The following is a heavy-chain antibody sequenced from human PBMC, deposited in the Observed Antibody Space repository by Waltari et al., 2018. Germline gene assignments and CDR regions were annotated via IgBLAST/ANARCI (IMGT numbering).Heavy chain of an antibody. D-gene: IGHD3-10*01. J-gene: IGHJ4*02. Sequence: QVQLVQSGAEVKKPGASVKVSCKVSGYTLTELSMHWVRQAPGKGLEWVSVIYSGGSTYYADSVKGRFTISRDNSKNTLYLQMNSLRAEDTAVYYCAKRSSGDYWGQGTLVTVSS. CDR3: AKRSSGDY. CDR1: GYTLTELS. V-gene: IGHV3-NL1*01. CDR2: IYSGGST.